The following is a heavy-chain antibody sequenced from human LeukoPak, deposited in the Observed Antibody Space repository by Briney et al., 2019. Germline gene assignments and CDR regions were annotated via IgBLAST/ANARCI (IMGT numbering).Heavy chain of an antibody. CDR2: ISSSGRAI. D-gene: IGHD5-18*01. Sequence: SGESLRFSCAPSGITFSNYSMNWVRQAPGEGLGWVSYISSSGRAIYYADSVKGRCTISRDHAKNSLYLQMNSLRAEDTALYYCTRGSGYSYGYRPPFYYYMDVWGKGTTVTVSS. J-gene: IGHJ6*03. CDR1: GITFSNYS. CDR3: TRGSGYSYGYRPPFYYYMDV. V-gene: IGHV3-48*01.